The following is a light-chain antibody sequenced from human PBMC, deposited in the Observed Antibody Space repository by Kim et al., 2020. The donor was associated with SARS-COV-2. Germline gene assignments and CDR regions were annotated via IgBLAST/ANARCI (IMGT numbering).Light chain of an antibody. CDR3: QKYDNYPYT. J-gene: IGKJ2*01. V-gene: IGKV1-5*03. CDR1: QSINIW. Sequence: DIQMTQSPSTLSASVGDRVTITCRASQSINIWLAWYQQKPGKAPKLLIFKASSLESGVPSRFSGSGSGTEFTLTINTLQPDDFVTYYCQKYDNYPYTFGQGTKLEIK. CDR2: KAS.